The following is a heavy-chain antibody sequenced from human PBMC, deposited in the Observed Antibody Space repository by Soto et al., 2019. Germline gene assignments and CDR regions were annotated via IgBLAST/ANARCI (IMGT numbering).Heavy chain of an antibody. V-gene: IGHV3-66*01. CDR3: ARAWFGELRFDY. CDR1: GFTVSSNY. J-gene: IGHJ4*02. Sequence: PGGSLRLSCAASGFTVSSNYMSWVRQAPGKGLEWVSVIYSGGSTYYADSVKGRFTISRDNSKNTLYLQMNSLRAEDTAVYYCARAWFGELRFDYWGQGTLVTVSS. D-gene: IGHD3-10*01. CDR2: IYSGGST.